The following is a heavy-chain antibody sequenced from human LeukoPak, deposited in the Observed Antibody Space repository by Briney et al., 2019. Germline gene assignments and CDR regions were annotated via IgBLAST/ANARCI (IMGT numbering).Heavy chain of an antibody. CDR1: GGSFSGYY. D-gene: IGHD6-19*01. V-gene: IGHV4-34*01. CDR2: INHSGST. J-gene: IGHJ5*02. CDR3: ARGWGSGWSRLDNWFDP. Sequence: TSETLSLTCAVYGGSFSGYYWSWIRQPPGKGLEWIGEINHSGSTNYNPSLKSRVTISVDTSKNQFSLKLSSVTAADTAVYYCARGWGSGWSRLDNWFDPWGQGTLVTVSS.